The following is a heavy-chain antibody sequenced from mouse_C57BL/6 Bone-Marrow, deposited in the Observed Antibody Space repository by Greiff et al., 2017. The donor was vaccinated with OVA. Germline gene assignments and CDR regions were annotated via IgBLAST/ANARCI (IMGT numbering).Heavy chain of an antibody. CDR3: APLCYDYGGFAY. J-gene: IGHJ3*01. Sequence: QVQLQQPGAELVKPGASVKVSCKASGYTFTSYWLPWVKQRPGQGLEWIGRIHPSDSDTNYNQQFKGKATLTVDKSSSTAYMQLSSLTSEDSAVYYCAPLCYDYGGFAYWGQGTLVTVSA. D-gene: IGHD2-4*01. CDR2: IHPSDSDT. V-gene: IGHV1-74*01. CDR1: GYTFTSYW.